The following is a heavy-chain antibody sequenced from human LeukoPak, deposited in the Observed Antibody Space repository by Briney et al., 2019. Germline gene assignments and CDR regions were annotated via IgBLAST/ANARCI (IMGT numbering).Heavy chain of an antibody. Sequence: GASVKVSCKASGYTFTGYYMHGVRQAPGQGLEWMGWINPNSGGTNYAQKFQGRVTMTRDTSISTAYMELSRLRSDDTAVYYCARGDVYYYDSTGYYFNFDYWGQGTLVTVSS. J-gene: IGHJ4*02. CDR2: INPNSGGT. D-gene: IGHD3-22*01. CDR1: GYTFTGYY. V-gene: IGHV1-2*02. CDR3: ARGDVYYYDSTGYYFNFDY.